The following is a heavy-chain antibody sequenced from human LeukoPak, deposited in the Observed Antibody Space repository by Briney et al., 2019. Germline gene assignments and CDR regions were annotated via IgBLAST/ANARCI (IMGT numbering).Heavy chain of an antibody. CDR3: AKEIGGAAADV. V-gene: IGHV3-30*18. D-gene: IGHD6-13*01. CDR2: ISYDGSNK. Sequence: GRSLRLSCAASGFTFSSYGMHWVRQAPGKGLEWVAVISYDGSNKYYADSVKGRFTISRDNSKNTLYLQMYSLRAEDTAVYYCAKEIGGAAADVWGQGTTVTVSS. J-gene: IGHJ6*02. CDR1: GFTFSSYG.